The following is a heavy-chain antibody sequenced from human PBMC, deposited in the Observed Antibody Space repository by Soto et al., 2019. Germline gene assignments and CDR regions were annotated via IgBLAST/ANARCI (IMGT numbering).Heavy chain of an antibody. V-gene: IGHV3-48*02. CDR1: GFTFSSYS. CDR2: ISSSGDTI. D-gene: IGHD2-15*01. J-gene: IGHJ4*02. CDR3: ARDHYCSGDTCYLISFDY. Sequence: GGSLRLSCAASGFTFSSYSLNWVRQAPGKGLEWVSFISSSGDTIHYADSVKGRFTVSRDNAKNSLYLQMNSLRDEDTAVYYCARDHYCSGDTCYLISFDYWGQGTQVTVSS.